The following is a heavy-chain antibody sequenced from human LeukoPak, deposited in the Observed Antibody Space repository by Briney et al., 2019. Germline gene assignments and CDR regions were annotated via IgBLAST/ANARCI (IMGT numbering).Heavy chain of an antibody. D-gene: IGHD3-22*01. CDR2: ISAYNGYT. CDR1: SYTFTNYA. Sequence: ASVKVSCKASSYTFTNYAFTWVRQAPGQGLEWMGWISAYNGYTKYAQKFQGRVTMTRDTSTSTAYMELRSLRSDDTAVYFCARDGHRMYYYESSDYRFDSWGQGTLVTVSS. J-gene: IGHJ4*02. CDR3: ARDGHRMYYYESSDYRFDS. V-gene: IGHV1-18*01.